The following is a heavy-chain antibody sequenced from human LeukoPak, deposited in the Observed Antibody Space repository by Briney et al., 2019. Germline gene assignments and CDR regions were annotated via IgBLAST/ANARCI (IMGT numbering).Heavy chain of an antibody. CDR1: GYTFTGYY. Sequence: ASVKVSCKASGYTFTGYYMHWVRQAPGQGLEWMGWINPNSGGTNYAQKFQGRVTMTRDTSISTAYMELSRLRSDDTAVYYCARPLRGFPSVYYGTDGWGQGTTVTVSS. J-gene: IGHJ6*02. CDR3: ARPLRGFPSVYYGTDG. V-gene: IGHV1-2*02. CDR2: INPNSGGT. D-gene: IGHD1-26*01.